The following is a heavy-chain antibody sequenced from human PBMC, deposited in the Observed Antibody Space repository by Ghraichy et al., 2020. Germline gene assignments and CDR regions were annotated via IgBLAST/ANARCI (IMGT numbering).Heavy chain of an antibody. Sequence: GESLNISCVASGFSLMNYWMHWVRHSPGTGLEWISRMNVDGSAISYMESVRGRLTVTRDNARNTLYLHIYSVEDEDSATFYCARDYEGGGHGLDVWGQGTTVTV. CDR1: GFSLMNYW. CDR2: MNVDGSAI. D-gene: IGHD3-3*01. V-gene: IGHV3-74*01. J-gene: IGHJ6*02. CDR3: ARDYEGGGHGLDV.